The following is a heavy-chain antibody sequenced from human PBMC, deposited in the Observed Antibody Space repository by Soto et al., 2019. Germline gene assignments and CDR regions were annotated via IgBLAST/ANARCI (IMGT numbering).Heavy chain of an antibody. CDR2: ISYDGSNK. D-gene: IGHD2-21*02. CDR1: GFTFSSYA. CDR3: ARDLSCGGDCYLLVTGSYYYYGMDV. J-gene: IGHJ6*02. V-gene: IGHV3-30-3*01. Sequence: GSLRLSCAASGFTFSSYAMHWVRQAPGKGLEWVAVISYDGSNKYYADSVKGRFTISRDNSKNTLYLQMNSLRAEDTAVYYCARDLSCGGDCYLLVTGSYYYYGMDVWGQGTTVTVSS.